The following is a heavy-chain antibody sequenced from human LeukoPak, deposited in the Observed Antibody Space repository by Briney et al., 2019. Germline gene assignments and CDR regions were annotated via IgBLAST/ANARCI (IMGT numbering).Heavy chain of an antibody. Sequence: GGSLRLSCAASGFTFSSYSMNWVRQAPGKGLECVSSISSSSSYIYYADSVKGRFTISRDNAKNSLYLQMNSLRAEDTAVYYCARPRSSSWYSFDYWGQGTLVTVSS. CDR3: ARPRSSSWYSFDY. J-gene: IGHJ4*02. V-gene: IGHV3-21*01. CDR2: ISSSSSYI. D-gene: IGHD6-13*01. CDR1: GFTFSSYS.